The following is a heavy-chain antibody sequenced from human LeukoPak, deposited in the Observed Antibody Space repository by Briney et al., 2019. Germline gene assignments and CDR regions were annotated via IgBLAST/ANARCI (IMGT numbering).Heavy chain of an antibody. D-gene: IGHD3-9*01. CDR2: IYYSGST. V-gene: IGHV4-59*01. CDR1: GGSISSYY. J-gene: IGHJ4*02. CDR3: ARGDYDILTTPFDY. Sequence: SETLSLTCTVSGGSISSYYWSWIRQPPGKGLEWIGYIYYSGSTNYNPSLKSRVTISVDTSKNQFSLKLSSVTAADTAVYHCARGDYDILTTPFDYWGQGTLVTVSS.